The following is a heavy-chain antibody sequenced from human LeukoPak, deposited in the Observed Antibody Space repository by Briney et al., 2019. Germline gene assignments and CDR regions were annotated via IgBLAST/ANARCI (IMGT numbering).Heavy chain of an antibody. CDR2: ISYDGSNK. CDR3: AKRGHSSGYIDY. J-gene: IGHJ4*02. Sequence: PGGSLRLSCAASGFTFSSYGMHWVRQAQGKGLEWVAVISYDGSNKYYADSVKGRFTISRDNSKNTLYLQMNSLRAEDTAVYYCAKRGHSSGYIDYWGQGTLVTVSS. CDR1: GFTFSSYG. V-gene: IGHV3-30*18. D-gene: IGHD3-22*01.